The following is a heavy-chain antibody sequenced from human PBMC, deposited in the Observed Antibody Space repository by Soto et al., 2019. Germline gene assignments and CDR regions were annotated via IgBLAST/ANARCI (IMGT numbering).Heavy chain of an antibody. CDR2: IKQDGSEK. Sequence: PGGSLRLSCAASGFTFSSYWMSWVRQAPGKGLEWVANIKQDGSEKYYVDSVKGRFTISRDNAKNSLYLQMNSLRAEDTGTYHCVKGSASARPYYFDSWGQGSLVTVSS. CDR1: GFTFSSYW. CDR3: VKGSASARPYYFDS. V-gene: IGHV3-7*03. D-gene: IGHD6-6*01. J-gene: IGHJ4*02.